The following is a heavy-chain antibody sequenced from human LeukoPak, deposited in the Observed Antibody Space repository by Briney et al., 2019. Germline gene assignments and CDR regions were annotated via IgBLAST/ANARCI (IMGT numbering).Heavy chain of an antibody. CDR1: GGSISSYY. CDR2: IYYSGST. D-gene: IGHD6-19*01. CDR3: ARGGKVWLVGKNYFDY. V-gene: IGHV4-59*01. Sequence: SETLSLTCTVSGGSISSYYWSWIRQPPGKGLEWIGYIYYSGSTNYNPSLKSRVTISVDTSKNQFSLKLSSVTAADTAVYYCARGGKVWLVGKNYFDYWGQGTLVTVSS. J-gene: IGHJ4*02.